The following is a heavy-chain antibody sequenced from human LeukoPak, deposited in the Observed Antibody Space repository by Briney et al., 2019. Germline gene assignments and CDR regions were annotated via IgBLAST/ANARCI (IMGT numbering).Heavy chain of an antibody. CDR2: IYTSGST. CDR3: AKSHRYGLVDI. J-gene: IGHJ3*02. CDR1: GGSISSGSYY. D-gene: IGHD3-16*02. Sequence: SETLSPTCTVSGGSISSGSYYWSWIRQPAGKGLEWIGRIYTSGSTNYNPSLKSRVTISVDTSKNQFSLKLSSVTAADTAVYYCAKSHRYGLVDIWGQGTMVTVSS. V-gene: IGHV4-61*02.